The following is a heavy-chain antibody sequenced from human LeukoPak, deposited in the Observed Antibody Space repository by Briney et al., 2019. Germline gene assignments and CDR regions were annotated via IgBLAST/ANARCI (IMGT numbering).Heavy chain of an antibody. CDR2: IYYSGST. CDR3: ARQRERWLQFFDY. CDR1: GGSISSSSYY. Sequence: SETLSLTCTVSGGSISSSSYYWGWIRQPPGKGLEWIGSIYYSGSTYYNPSLKSRVTISVDTSKNQFSLKLSSVTAADTAVYYCARQRERWLQFFDYWGQGTLVTVSS. J-gene: IGHJ4*02. V-gene: IGHV4-39*07. D-gene: IGHD5-24*01.